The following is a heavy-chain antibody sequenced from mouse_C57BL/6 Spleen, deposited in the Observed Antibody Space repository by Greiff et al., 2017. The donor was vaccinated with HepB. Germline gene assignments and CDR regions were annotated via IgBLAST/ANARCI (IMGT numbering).Heavy chain of an antibody. Sequence: EVKLVESGGGLVKPGGSLKLSCAASGFTFSDYGMHWVRQAPEKGLEWVAYISSGSSTIYYADTVKGRFTISSDNAKNTLFLQMTSLRAEDTAMYYCARAYWDAMDYWGQGTSVTVSS. CDR2: ISSGSSTI. D-gene: IGHD2-10*01. J-gene: IGHJ4*01. CDR3: ARAYWDAMDY. CDR1: GFTFSDYG. V-gene: IGHV5-17*01.